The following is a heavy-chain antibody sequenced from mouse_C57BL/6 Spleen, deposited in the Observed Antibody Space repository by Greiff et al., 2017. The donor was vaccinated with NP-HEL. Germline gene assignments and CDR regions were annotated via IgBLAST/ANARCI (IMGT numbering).Heavy chain of an antibody. J-gene: IGHJ3*01. V-gene: IGHV1-59*01. D-gene: IGHD2-3*01. CDR2: IDPSDSYT. CDR3: ARGGLGSPLIYDGYQAWFAY. CDR1: GYTFTSYW. Sequence: QVQLQQPGAELVRPGTSVKLSCKASGYTFTSYWMHWVKQRPGQGLEWIGVIDPSDSYTNYNQKFKGKATLTVDTSSSTAYMQLSSLTSEDSAVYYCARGGLGSPLIYDGYQAWFAYWGQGTLVTVSA.